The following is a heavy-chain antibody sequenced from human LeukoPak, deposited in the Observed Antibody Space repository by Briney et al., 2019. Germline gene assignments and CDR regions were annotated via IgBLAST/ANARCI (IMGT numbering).Heavy chain of an antibody. D-gene: IGHD5-24*01. CDR2: INHSGST. CDR3: ARGRERDGYPTNFDY. V-gene: IGHV4-34*01. J-gene: IGHJ4*02. CDR1: GGSFSGYY. Sequence: SETLSLTCAVYGGSFSGYYWSWIRQPPGKGLEWIGEINHSGSTNYNPSLKSRVTISVDTSKDQFSLKLSSVTAADTAVYYCARGRERDGYPTNFDYWGQGTLVTVSS.